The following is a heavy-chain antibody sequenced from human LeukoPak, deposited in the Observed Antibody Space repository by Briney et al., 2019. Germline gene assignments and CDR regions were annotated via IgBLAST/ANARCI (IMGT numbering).Heavy chain of an antibody. Sequence: ASVKVSCKASGYTFTGYYMHWVRQAPGQGLEWLGWINPNSGGTNYAQKFQGRVTMTRDTSITTAYMELTSLRSDDTAVYYCARDLFYSVSGTYYNVGRVFNYWGQGTLVTVSS. CDR2: INPNSGGT. D-gene: IGHD3-10*01. J-gene: IGHJ4*02. CDR3: ARDLFYSVSGTYYNVGRVFNY. CDR1: GYTFTGYY. V-gene: IGHV1-2*02.